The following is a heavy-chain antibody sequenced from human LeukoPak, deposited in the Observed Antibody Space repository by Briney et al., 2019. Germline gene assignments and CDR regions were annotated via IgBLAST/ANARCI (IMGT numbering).Heavy chain of an antibody. Sequence: GGSLRLSCAASGFTFNTYWLSWVRQAPGKGLEWVANIKQDGSEKYYVDSVKGRFTISRDNAKKSLYLQMNSLRTEETAVYYCARRDIMGAVNSHNWYFDLWGRGTLVTVSS. V-gene: IGHV3-7*05. D-gene: IGHD1-26*01. J-gene: IGHJ2*01. CDR3: ARRDIMGAVNSHNWYFDL. CDR1: GFTFNTYW. CDR2: IKQDGSEK.